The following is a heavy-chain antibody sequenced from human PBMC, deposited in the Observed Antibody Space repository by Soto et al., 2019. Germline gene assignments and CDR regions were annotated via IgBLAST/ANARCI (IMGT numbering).Heavy chain of an antibody. V-gene: IGHV3-30*18. CDR1: GFTFSGYG. Sequence: QVQLVESGGGVVQPGRSLRLSCAASGFTFSGYGMHWVRQAPGKGLEWVAVISYDGSNKYYADSVKGRFTISRDNSKNTLYLQMNSLRAEDTAVYCCAKGNIGYFQHWGQGTLVTVSS. CDR3: AKGNIGYFQH. CDR2: ISYDGSNK. D-gene: IGHD1-1*01. J-gene: IGHJ1*01.